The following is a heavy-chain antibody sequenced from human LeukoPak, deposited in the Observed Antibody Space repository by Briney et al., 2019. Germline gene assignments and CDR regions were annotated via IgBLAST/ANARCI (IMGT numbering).Heavy chain of an antibody. CDR1: GGSISSGGYS. CDR2: IYHSGST. CDR3: ARVSPVRGVIIRYFDY. D-gene: IGHD3-10*01. Sequence: SQTLSLTCAVSGGSISSGGYSWSWIRQPPGKGLEWIGYIYHSGSTYYNPSLKSRVTISVDRSKNQFSLKLSSVTAADTAVYYCARVSPVRGVIIRYFDYWGQGTLVTVSS. J-gene: IGHJ4*02. V-gene: IGHV4-30-2*01.